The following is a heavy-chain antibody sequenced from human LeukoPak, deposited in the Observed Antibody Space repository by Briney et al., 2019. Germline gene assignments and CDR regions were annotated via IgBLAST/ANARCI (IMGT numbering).Heavy chain of an antibody. J-gene: IGHJ4*02. CDR1: GFTVSSNY. CDR2: IYSGGST. Sequence: PGGSLRLSCAASGFTVSSNYMSWVRQAPGKGLEWVSVIYSGGSTYYADSVKGRFTLSRDNSKNTLYLQMNSLRAEDTAVYYCARMSMVRGVINDYWGQGTLVTVSS. V-gene: IGHV3-53*01. D-gene: IGHD3-10*01. CDR3: ARMSMVRGVINDY.